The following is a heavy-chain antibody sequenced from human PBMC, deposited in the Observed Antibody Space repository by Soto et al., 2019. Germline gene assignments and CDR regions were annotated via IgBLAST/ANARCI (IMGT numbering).Heavy chain of an antibody. CDR3: AIQPEGMRDYGMDV. D-gene: IGHD2-8*01. J-gene: IGHJ6*02. CDR2: IIPIFGTA. CDR1: GGTFSSYA. V-gene: IGHV1-69*13. Sequence: SVKVSCKASGGTFSSYAISWVRQAPGQGLEWMGGIIPIFGTANYAQKFQGRVTITADESTSTAYMELSSLRSEDTAVYYCAIQPEGMRDYGMDVWGQGTTVTVSS.